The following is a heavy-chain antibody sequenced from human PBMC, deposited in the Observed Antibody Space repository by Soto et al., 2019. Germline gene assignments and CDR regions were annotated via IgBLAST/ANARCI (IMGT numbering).Heavy chain of an antibody. Sequence: QVQLVESGGGVVQPGRSLRLSCAASGFTFSSYGMHWVRQAPGKGLEWVAVIWYDGSNKYYADSVKGRFTISRDNSNSTLYLQMNSLRAEDTAVYDCAREGVGYCSGGSCQFDYWGQGALVTVSS. CDR1: GFTFSSYG. D-gene: IGHD2-15*01. CDR3: AREGVGYCSGGSCQFDY. J-gene: IGHJ4*02. CDR2: IWYDGSNK. V-gene: IGHV3-33*01.